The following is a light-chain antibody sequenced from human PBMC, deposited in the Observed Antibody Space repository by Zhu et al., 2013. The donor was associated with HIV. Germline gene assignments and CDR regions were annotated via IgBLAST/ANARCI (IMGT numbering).Light chain of an antibody. Sequence: DIQMTQSPFTLSASVGDRVTITCRASQNIGRWLAWYQQTPGKAPNLLIYDASTLASGVPSRFSGSASGTDFTLTISSLQPEDFATYYCQQLNSYPRFTFGPGTKLEIK. V-gene: IGKV1-5*01. CDR3: QQLNSYPRFT. CDR1: QNIGRW. CDR2: DAS. J-gene: IGKJ2*01.